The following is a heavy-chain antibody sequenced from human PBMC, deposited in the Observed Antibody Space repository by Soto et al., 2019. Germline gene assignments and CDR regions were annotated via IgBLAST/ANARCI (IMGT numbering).Heavy chain of an antibody. J-gene: IGHJ4*02. CDR3: ASKYSGTYWDS. D-gene: IGHD1-26*01. CDR1: GFTFTTYT. CDR2: ISDDGSNK. V-gene: IGHV3-30-3*01. Sequence: QVQLVESGGGVVQPGRSLRLSCAASGFTFTTYTMNWVRQAPGKGLEWVAVISDDGSNKYYADSVKGRFTISRDNSKNTLYLQMDYVRPEDTAVYYCASKYSGTYWDSWGQGALVTVSS.